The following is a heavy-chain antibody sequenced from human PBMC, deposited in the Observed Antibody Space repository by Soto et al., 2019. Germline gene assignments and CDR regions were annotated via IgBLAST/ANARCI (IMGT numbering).Heavy chain of an antibody. J-gene: IGHJ6*02. CDR3: ARRITMVRGVLSVGMDV. CDR2: IIPIFGTA. D-gene: IGHD3-10*01. Sequence: SVKVSCKASGGTFSSYAISWVRQAPGQGLEWMGGIIPIFGTANYAQKFQGRVTITADESTSTAYMELSSLSSEDTAVYYCARRITMVRGVLSVGMDVWGQGTTVTV. V-gene: IGHV1-69*13. CDR1: GGTFSSYA.